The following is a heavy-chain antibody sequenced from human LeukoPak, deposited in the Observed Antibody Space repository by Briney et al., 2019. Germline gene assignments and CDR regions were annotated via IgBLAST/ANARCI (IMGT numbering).Heavy chain of an antibody. J-gene: IGHJ6*03. Sequence: ASVKVSCKASGYTFTSYGISWVRQAPGQGLEWMGWISAYNGNTNYAQKLQGRVTMTTDTSTSTAYMELRSLRSDDTAVYYCARDSIAAAGLNYYYYYMDVGGKGTTVTVSS. CDR1: GYTFTSYG. CDR2: ISAYNGNT. D-gene: IGHD6-13*01. CDR3: ARDSIAAAGLNYYYYYMDV. V-gene: IGHV1-18*01.